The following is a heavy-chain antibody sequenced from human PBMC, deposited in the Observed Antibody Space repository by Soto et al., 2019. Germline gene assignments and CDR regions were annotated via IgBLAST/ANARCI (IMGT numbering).Heavy chain of an antibody. CDR1: GGSFSGYY. CDR2: INHSGST. D-gene: IGHD2-2*01. Sequence: QVQLQQWGAGLLKPSETLSLTCAVYGGSFSGYYWSWIRQPPGKGLEWIGEINHSGSTNYNPSLKSRVTISVDTSKNQFSLKLSSVTAADTAVYYCARGGGNPEVPYCSSTSCPEYYFDYWGQGTLVTVSS. J-gene: IGHJ4*02. V-gene: IGHV4-34*01. CDR3: ARGGGNPEVPYCSSTSCPEYYFDY.